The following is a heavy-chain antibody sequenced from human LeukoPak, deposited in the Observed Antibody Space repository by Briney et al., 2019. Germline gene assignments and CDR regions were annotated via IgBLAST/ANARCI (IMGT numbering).Heavy chain of an antibody. CDR3: AKASAMIVVVSKHFDY. D-gene: IGHD3-22*01. CDR2: ISGSDGST. CDR1: GFTFSSYA. Sequence: GGSLRLYCAASGFTFSSYAMSWVRQAPGKGLEWVSAISGSDGSTYYADSVKGRFTISRDDSKNTLYLQMNSLRAEDTAVYYCAKASAMIVVVSKHFDYWGQGTLVTVSS. J-gene: IGHJ4*02. V-gene: IGHV3-23*01.